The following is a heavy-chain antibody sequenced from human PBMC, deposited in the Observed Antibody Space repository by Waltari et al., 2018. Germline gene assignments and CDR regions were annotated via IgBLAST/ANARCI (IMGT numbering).Heavy chain of an antibody. D-gene: IGHD7-27*01. Sequence: EVQMVESGGGAMKPGDSLRLACVAAGVRLTPAWLTRARQAPGKGLNWVGRITSQNDGATTDFAASVRGRFSISRDDSQNMMFLQMNSLRTEDTAVYYCTTLDAPWGGWGHGTLVTVSS. CDR1: GVRLTPAW. J-gene: IGHJ4*01. CDR3: TTLDAPWGG. V-gene: IGHV3-15*01. CDR2: ITSQNDGATT.